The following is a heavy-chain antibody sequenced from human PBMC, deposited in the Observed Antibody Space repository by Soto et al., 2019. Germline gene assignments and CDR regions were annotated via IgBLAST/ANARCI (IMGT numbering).Heavy chain of an antibody. CDR1: GGSISSSYY. Sequence: SETLSLTCTVSGGSISSSYYWSWIRQPPGKGLELIGYIYYSGSTKYNPSLKSRVTISIDTSKNQFSLKLSSVTAADTAVYYCARGGYGMDVWDQGTTVTVSS. J-gene: IGHJ6*02. V-gene: IGHV4-59*01. CDR3: ARGGYGMDV. CDR2: IYYSGST.